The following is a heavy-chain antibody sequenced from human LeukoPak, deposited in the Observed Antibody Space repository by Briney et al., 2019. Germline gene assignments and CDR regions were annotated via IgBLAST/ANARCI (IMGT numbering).Heavy chain of an antibody. V-gene: IGHV1-2*02. Sequence: ASVKVSCKASGHTFTGYYMHWVRQAPGQGLEWMGWINPNSGGTNYAQKFQGRVTMTRDTSISTAYMELSRLRSDDTAVYYCARENCSGGSCSVAFDIWGQGTMVTVSS. CDR1: GHTFTGYY. CDR2: INPNSGGT. D-gene: IGHD2-15*01. CDR3: ARENCSGGSCSVAFDI. J-gene: IGHJ3*02.